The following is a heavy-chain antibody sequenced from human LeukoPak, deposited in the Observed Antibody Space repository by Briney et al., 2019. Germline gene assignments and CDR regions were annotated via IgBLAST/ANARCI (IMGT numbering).Heavy chain of an antibody. CDR2: ISTNGGTT. D-gene: IGHD6-13*01. J-gene: IGHJ4*02. V-gene: IGHV3-48*03. CDR3: ARSWSRKAAFDY. Sequence: GGSLRLSCEASGFTFSSFEMNWVRQAPGKGLEWISYISTNGGTTNYPHSLKGRFTITRDDAKNSLYLQMNSLRADDTAVYYCARSWSRKAAFDYWGQGNLVTVSS. CDR1: GFTFSSFE.